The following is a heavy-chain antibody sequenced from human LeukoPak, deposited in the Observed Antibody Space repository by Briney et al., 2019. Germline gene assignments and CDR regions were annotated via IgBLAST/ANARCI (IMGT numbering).Heavy chain of an antibody. V-gene: IGHV4-61*02. CDR3: ARVGYCSITSCLGTYFDY. CDR2: IYTSGST. D-gene: IGHD2-2*03. J-gene: IGHJ4*02. Sequence: PSETLSLTCTVSGGSISSGSYYWSWIRQPAGKGLEWIGRIYTSGSTNYNPSLKSRVTISVDTSKNQFSLKLSSVTAADTAVYYCARVGYCSITSCLGTYFDYWGQGTLVTVSS. CDR1: GGSISSGSYY.